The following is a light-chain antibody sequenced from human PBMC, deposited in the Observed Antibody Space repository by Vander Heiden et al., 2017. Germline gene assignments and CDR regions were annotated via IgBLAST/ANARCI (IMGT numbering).Light chain of an antibody. Sequence: SYELTQPPSVSASPGQTATITCSGDQLGNKYACWYQQKPGQSPVLVIYQDTQRPSGITERFSGSNSGNTATLTISGTQAMDEADYYCQVWDGTTAWVFGGGTKLTVL. J-gene: IGLJ3*02. CDR1: QLGNKY. CDR3: QVWDGTTAWV. CDR2: QDT. V-gene: IGLV3-1*01.